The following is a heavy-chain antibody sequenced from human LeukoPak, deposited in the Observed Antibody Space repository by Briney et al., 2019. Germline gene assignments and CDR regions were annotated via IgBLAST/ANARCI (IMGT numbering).Heavy chain of an antibody. D-gene: IGHD2-15*01. CDR2: IYPGDSDT. V-gene: IGHV5-51*01. J-gene: IGHJ4*02. CDR3: ARRGYCSGGSCGGVDY. Sequence: GESLKISCKGSGYSFTSYWIGWVRQMPGKGLEWMGIIYPGDSDTRYSPSFQGQVTISADKPISTAYLQWSSLKASDTAMYYCARRGYCSGGSCGGVDYWGQGTLVTVSS. CDR1: GYSFTSYW.